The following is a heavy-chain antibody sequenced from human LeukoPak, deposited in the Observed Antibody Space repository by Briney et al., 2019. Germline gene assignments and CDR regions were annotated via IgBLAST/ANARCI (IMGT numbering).Heavy chain of an antibody. V-gene: IGHV5-51*01. Sequence: GESLKISCKGSGYSFTSYWIGWVRQMPGKGLEWMGIIYPGDSDTRYSPSFQGQVTISADKSISTAYLQWSSLKASDTAMYYCARVLTYYGSGSSLFDYWGQGTLVTVSS. CDR3: ARVLTYYGSGSSLFDY. D-gene: IGHD3-10*01. CDR1: GYSFTSYW. CDR2: IYPGDSDT. J-gene: IGHJ4*02.